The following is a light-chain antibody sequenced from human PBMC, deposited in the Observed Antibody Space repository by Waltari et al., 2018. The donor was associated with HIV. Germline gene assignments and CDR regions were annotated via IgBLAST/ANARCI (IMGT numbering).Light chain of an antibody. V-gene: IGLV3-21*02. Sequence: SYVLTQPPSVSVAPGQPARITSGGNNIGSKSVHWYQQKPGQTPVLVVYGDSDRPSGIPERFSGSNSGNTATLTISRVEAGDEADYYCQVWDSSSDHPVFGGGTKLTVL. CDR2: GDS. CDR3: QVWDSSSDHPV. J-gene: IGLJ3*02. CDR1: NIGSKS.